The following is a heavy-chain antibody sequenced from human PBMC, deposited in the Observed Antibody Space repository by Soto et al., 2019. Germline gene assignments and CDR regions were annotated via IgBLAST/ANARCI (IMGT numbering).Heavy chain of an antibody. CDR3: AGGCTNGVCALDY. V-gene: IGHV3-30-3*01. CDR1: GFPFSTYA. D-gene: IGHD2-8*01. CDR2: ISYDGSHK. Sequence: QVQLVESGGGVVQPGRSLRLSCAASGFPFSTYAMHWVRQAPGKGLEWVAVISYDGSHKYYADSVKGRFTISRDNSKNTLPLQMNNLRAEDTALYYCAGGCTNGVCALDYWGQGTLVTVSS. J-gene: IGHJ4*02.